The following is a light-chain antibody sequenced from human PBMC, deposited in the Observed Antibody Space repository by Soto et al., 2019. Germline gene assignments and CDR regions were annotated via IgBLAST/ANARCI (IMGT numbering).Light chain of an antibody. CDR3: QQLNSYPRT. CDR2: AAS. J-gene: IGKJ1*01. Sequence: DIQLTQSPSFLSASVGDRVTITCRASQGISSFLAWYQQKPGKAPKLLIYAASTLQSGVPSRFSGGGSGTEFTFTINSLQPEDFATYYCQQLNSYPRTFGQGTKVEIK. CDR1: QGISSF. V-gene: IGKV1-9*01.